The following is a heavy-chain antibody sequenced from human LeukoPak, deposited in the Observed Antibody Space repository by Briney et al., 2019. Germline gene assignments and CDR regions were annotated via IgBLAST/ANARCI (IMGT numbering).Heavy chain of an antibody. CDR2: IRRKTNYYAT. CDR1: GFIFSGSA. D-gene: IGHD1-1*01. J-gene: IGHJ6*02. CDR3: ASAWSDYYGMDV. Sequence: PGGSLRLSCAASGFIFSGSAVYWVRQASGRGLEWVGRIRRKTNYYATAYAASVKGRFTFSRDDLKSTAYLQMNSLETDDTAVYYCASAWSDYYGMDVWGQGTTVTVSS. V-gene: IGHV3-73*01.